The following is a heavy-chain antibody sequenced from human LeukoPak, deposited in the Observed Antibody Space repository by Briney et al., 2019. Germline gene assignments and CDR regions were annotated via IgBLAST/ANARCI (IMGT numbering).Heavy chain of an antibody. CDR2: ISGSGGST. D-gene: IGHD3-22*01. Sequence: PGGSLRLSSAASGFTFSSYAMSWVRQAPGKGLEWVSAISGSGGSTYYADSVKGRFTISRDNSKNTLYLQMNSLRAEDTAVYYCAKGTTYYYDSSGEWGQGTLVTVSS. J-gene: IGHJ4*02. V-gene: IGHV3-23*01. CDR1: GFTFSSYA. CDR3: AKGTTYYYDSSGE.